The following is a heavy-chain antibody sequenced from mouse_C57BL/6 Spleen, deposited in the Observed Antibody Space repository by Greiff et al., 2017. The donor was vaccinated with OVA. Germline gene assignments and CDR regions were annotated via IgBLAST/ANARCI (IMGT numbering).Heavy chain of an antibody. V-gene: IGHV1-69*01. CDR2: IDPSDSYT. J-gene: IGHJ2*01. CDR3: ARSILYYFDY. CDR1: GYTFTSYW. Sequence: QVHVKQPGAELVMPGASVKLSCKASGYTFTSYWMHWVKQRPGQGLEWIGEIDPSDSYTNYNQKFKGKSTLTVDKSSSTAYMQLSSLTSEDSAVYYCARSILYYFDYWGQGTTLTVSS.